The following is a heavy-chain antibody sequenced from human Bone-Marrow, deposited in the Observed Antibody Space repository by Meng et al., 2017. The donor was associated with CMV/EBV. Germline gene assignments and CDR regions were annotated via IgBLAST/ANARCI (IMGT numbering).Heavy chain of an antibody. CDR3: AKGRTSDC. Sequence: SLRLSCAASGVTFSSYAMSWGRQTPRKGLEWVSAISDSGGGTYYADSVKGRFTISRDNSNNTLYLQLNSLRAEDTAVYYCAKGRTSDCWGQGTLVTVSS. CDR1: GVTFSSYA. CDR2: ISDSGGGT. V-gene: IGHV3-23*01. D-gene: IGHD3/OR15-3a*01. J-gene: IGHJ4*02.